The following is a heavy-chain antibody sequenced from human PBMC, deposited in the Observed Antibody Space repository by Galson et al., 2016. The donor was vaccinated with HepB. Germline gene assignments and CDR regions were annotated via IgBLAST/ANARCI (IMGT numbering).Heavy chain of an antibody. D-gene: IGHD6-13*01. Sequence: SLRLSCAASGFSFSDSWMTWVRPAPGKGLEWVANIKQDGSEKYYVDSVKGQFPISRDNAKNSLYLQMTRLRAEVKAIYYCFGRRHIAADGVDWGQGILVTVS. J-gene: IGHJ4*02. CDR1: GFSFSDSW. CDR2: IKQDGSEK. V-gene: IGHV3-7*02. CDR3: FGRRHIAADGVD.